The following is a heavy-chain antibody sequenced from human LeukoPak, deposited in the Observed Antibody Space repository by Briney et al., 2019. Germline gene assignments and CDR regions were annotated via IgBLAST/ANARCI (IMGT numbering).Heavy chain of an antibody. J-gene: IGHJ6*03. CDR1: GGSISSYY. CDR2: IYYSGST. V-gene: IGHV4-59*01. Sequence: SETLSLTCTVSGGSISSYYWSWIRQPLGKGLEWIGYIYYSGSTNYNPSLKSRVTISVDTSKNQFSLKLSSVTAADTAVYYCASMGYYYYMDVWGKGTTVTVSS. D-gene: IGHD3-10*01. CDR3: ASMGYYYYMDV.